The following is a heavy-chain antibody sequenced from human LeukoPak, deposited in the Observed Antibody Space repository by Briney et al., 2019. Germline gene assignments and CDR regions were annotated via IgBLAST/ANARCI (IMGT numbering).Heavy chain of an antibody. CDR2: IRYDESNK. V-gene: IGHV3-30*02. D-gene: IGHD2-15*01. CDR3: ARDLGSGYFDY. CDR1: GFTFSNYG. J-gene: IGHJ4*02. Sequence: GGSLRLSCAASGFTFSNYGMHWVRQAPGKGLEWVAFIRYDESNKYYADSVKGRFTISRDNSKNTLYLQMKSLTGEDTAVYYCARDLGSGYFDYWGQGTLVTVSS.